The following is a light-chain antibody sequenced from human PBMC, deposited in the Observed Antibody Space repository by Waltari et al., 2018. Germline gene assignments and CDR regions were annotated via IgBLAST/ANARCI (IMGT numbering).Light chain of an antibody. J-gene: IGKJ1*01. CDR3: QQYKEWPRT. V-gene: IGKV3-15*01. CDR2: GAS. Sequence: EIVMTQSPATLSVSPGERDTLSYRASQSVSSNLAWYQQKPGQSPRLLIYGASTRATGIAARFSGSGSGTEFTLTISSLQSEDFALYYCQQYKEWPRTFGQGTKVEV. CDR1: QSVSSN.